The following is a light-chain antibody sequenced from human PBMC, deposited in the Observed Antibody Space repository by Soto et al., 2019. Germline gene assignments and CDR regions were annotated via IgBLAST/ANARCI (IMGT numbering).Light chain of an antibody. CDR3: HKYNSAQLT. Sequence: DIQMTQSPSSLSAPVGGRVTITCRASQGISNFLAWHQQKPGKVPKLLIYAASPLQSGVPSRFSGSGSGTDFTLTITSLQPEDVANYYCHKYNSAQLTFGQETKLQIK. J-gene: IGKJ1*01. V-gene: IGKV1-27*01. CDR2: AAS. CDR1: QGISNF.